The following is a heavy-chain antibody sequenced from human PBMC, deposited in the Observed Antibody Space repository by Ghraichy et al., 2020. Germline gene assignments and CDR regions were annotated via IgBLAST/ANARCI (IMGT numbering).Heavy chain of an antibody. CDR1: GGSFSGYY. D-gene: IGHD2-15*01. CDR2: INHSGST. V-gene: IGHV4-34*01. CDR3: AREPSHCSGGSCRQFDY. J-gene: IGHJ4*02. Sequence: SETLSLTCAVYGGSFSGYYWSWIRQPPGKGLEWIGEINHSGSTNYNPSLKSRVTISVDTSKNQFSLKLSSVTAADTAVYYCAREPSHCSGGSCRQFDYWGQGTLVTVSS.